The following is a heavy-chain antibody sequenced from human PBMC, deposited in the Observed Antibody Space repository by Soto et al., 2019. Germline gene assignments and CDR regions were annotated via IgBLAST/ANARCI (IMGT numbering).Heavy chain of an antibody. J-gene: IGHJ5*02. CDR1: GGSISSYY. CDR3: AREGGSGSGNWFDP. D-gene: IGHD3-10*01. V-gene: IGHV4-59*01. CDR2: IYYSGST. Sequence: PSETLSLTCTVSGGSISSYYWSWIRQPPGKGLEWIGYIYYSGSTNYNPSLKSRVTISVDTSKNQFSLKLSSVTAADTAVYYCAREGGSGSGNWFDPWGQGTLVTVSS.